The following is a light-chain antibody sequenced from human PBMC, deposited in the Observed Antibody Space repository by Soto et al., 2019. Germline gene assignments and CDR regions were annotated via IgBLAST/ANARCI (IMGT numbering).Light chain of an antibody. CDR1: SSDVGGYNY. J-gene: IGLJ2*01. CDR3: SSYTASTTLVI. CDR2: DVS. Sequence: QSALTQPASVSGSPGQSITISCTGSSSDVGGYNYVSWYQQHPGKAPKLMIYDVSNRPSGVSKRFSGSKSGNTASLTISGLQAEDEAEYHCSSYTASTTLVIFGGGTKLTVL. V-gene: IGLV2-14*03.